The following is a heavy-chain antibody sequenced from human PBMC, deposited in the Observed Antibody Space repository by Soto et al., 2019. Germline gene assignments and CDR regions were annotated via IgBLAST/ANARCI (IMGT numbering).Heavy chain of an antibody. CDR3: ARLSHIVVAPT. D-gene: IGHD2-21*01. CDR2: FYYDGRT. J-gene: IGHJ4*02. V-gene: IGHV4-39*02. CDR1: GASFSDDNYY. Sequence: SETLSLTCIVSGASFSDDNYYWVWIRQPPGVGLEWIGSFYYDGRTYYNASLKSRVTIAVDTSKNHFPLMLTSVTAADTAVYYCARLSHIVVAPTWGQGTLVTISS.